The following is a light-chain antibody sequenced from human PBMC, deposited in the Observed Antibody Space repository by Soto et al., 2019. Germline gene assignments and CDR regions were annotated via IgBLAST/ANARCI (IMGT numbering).Light chain of an antibody. Sequence: QSALTQPASVSGSPGQSITISCTGTSSDVGGYNYVSWYQQHPGKAPKLMIYEVSNRPSGVSNRFSGSKSGNTASLTISGLQADDDADYYCSSYTSRSTVVFGGGTKLTVL. V-gene: IGLV2-14*01. J-gene: IGLJ2*01. CDR2: EVS. CDR3: SSYTSRSTVV. CDR1: SSDVGGYNY.